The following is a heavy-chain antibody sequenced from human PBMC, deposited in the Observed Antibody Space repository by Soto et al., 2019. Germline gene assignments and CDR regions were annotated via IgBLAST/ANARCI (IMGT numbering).Heavy chain of an antibody. V-gene: IGHV3-33*01. D-gene: IGHD3-10*01. Sequence: GGSLRLSCAASGFTFSGNGMHWVRQAPGKGLEWVALISFDGSKVYYADSVQGRFTISRDNSKSRLDLQMNSLKVEDTSVYYCARDMVDKAYFDWGQGTMVTVSS. J-gene: IGHJ4*02. CDR2: ISFDGSKV. CDR3: ARDMVDKAYFD. CDR1: GFTFSGNG.